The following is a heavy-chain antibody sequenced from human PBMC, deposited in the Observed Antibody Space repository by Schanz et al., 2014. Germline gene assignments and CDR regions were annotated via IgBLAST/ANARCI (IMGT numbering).Heavy chain of an antibody. Sequence: VQLVESGGGVVRPGRSLRLSCAASGFTFSSYWMHWVRQAPGNGLVWISRINSDGSSASYADSEKGRFTISRDNAKNTLYLQMNRVRAGDADVYDYSSGSGSRSYGWYYDSWGQGTMVTVSS. D-gene: IGHD3-10*01. J-gene: IGHJ4*02. CDR2: INSDGSSA. CDR1: GFTFSSYW. CDR3: SSGSGSRSYGWYYDS. V-gene: IGHV3-74*01.